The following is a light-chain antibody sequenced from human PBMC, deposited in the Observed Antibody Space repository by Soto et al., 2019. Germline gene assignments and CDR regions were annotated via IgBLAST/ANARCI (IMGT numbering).Light chain of an antibody. Sequence: QSALAQPASVSGSPVQSITIPCTRTSSDVGNFNYVSWYQQHPGKAPKHMIYEVSNRPSGISNRCSGSKSVKTASLIISGLQAEDEAEYYCCSYAGTNSLVFGGGTKLTVL. CDR1: SSDVGNFNY. J-gene: IGLJ2*01. V-gene: IGLV2-14*01. CDR3: CSYAGTNSLV. CDR2: EVS.